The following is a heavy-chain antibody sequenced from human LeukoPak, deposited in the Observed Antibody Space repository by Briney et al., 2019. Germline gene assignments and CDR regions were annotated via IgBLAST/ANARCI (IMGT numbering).Heavy chain of an antibody. CDR2: ISAYNGNT. D-gene: IGHD3-3*01. Sequence: ASVKVSCKASGYTFTSYGISWVRQAPGQGLEWMGWISAYNGNTNYAQKFQGRVTMTRDMSTSTVYMELSSLRSEDTAVYYCARDQDGILEWLLGYWGQGTLVTVSS. CDR3: ARDQDGILEWLLGY. V-gene: IGHV1-18*01. J-gene: IGHJ4*02. CDR1: GYTFTSYG.